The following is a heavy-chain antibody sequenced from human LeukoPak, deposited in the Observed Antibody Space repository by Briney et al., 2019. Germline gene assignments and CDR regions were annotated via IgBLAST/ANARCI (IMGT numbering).Heavy chain of an antibody. CDR2: IYYSGST. Sequence: SETLSLTCTVSGGSISSSSYYWGWIRQPPGKGLEWIGSIYYSGSTYYNPSLKSRVTISVDTSKNQFSLKLSSVTAADTTVYYCARHPYYDSNRSFDYWGQGTLVTVSS. J-gene: IGHJ4*02. CDR1: GGSISSSSYY. V-gene: IGHV4-39*01. CDR3: ARHPYYDSNRSFDY. D-gene: IGHD3-22*01.